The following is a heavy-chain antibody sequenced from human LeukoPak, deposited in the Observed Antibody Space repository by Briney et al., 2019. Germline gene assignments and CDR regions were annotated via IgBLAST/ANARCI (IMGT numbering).Heavy chain of an antibody. J-gene: IGHJ4*02. CDR3: ARDLDWGPDC. D-gene: IGHD3-9*01. CDR2: IHTRNGGT. CDR1: GFTFTDFY. Sequence: ASARVSCKATGFTFTDFYMHWIRQAPGQGLEWMGWIHTRNGGTNSAQKFQDRLTMTRDTSISTIYMELNSLRSDDTAVYYCARDLDWGPDCWGQGTLVTVSS. V-gene: IGHV1-2*02.